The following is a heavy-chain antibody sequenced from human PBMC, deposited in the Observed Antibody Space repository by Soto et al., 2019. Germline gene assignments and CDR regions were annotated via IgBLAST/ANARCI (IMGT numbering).Heavy chain of an antibody. CDR2: ISYDGSNK. CDR3: AKDSQYSRLTSGWTYFDY. D-gene: IGHD6-19*01. Sequence: AGGSLRLSCAASGFTFSSYGMHWVRQAPGKGLEWVAVISYDGSNKYYADSVKGRFTISRDNSKNTLYLQMNSLRAEDTAVYYCAKDSQYSRLTSGWTYFDYWGQGTLVTVSS. V-gene: IGHV3-30*18. J-gene: IGHJ4*02. CDR1: GFTFSSYG.